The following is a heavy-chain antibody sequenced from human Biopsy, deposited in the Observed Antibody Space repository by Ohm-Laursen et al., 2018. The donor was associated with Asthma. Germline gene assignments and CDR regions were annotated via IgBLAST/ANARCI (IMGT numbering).Heavy chain of an antibody. CDR3: VRGSSSWHHGPFHYYYGLDV. V-gene: IGHV4-39*01. CDR2: IYYSGTT. Sequence: LSLTCCLSSGSGGYMRSGNYYWGWIRQPPGKGLEWIGSIYYSGTTYYNPSLESRVPVSADTSKNQFSLKLTSVTAADTAVYYCVRGSSSWHHGPFHYYYGLDVWGQGTTATVSS. J-gene: IGHJ6*02. D-gene: IGHD6-13*01. CDR1: GGYMRSGNYY.